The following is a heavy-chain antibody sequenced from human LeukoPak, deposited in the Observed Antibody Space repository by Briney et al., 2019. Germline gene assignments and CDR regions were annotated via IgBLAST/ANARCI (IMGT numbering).Heavy chain of an antibody. J-gene: IGHJ4*02. CDR1: GFTFSDYY. CDR3: AGQSTVTTESY. D-gene: IGHD4-17*01. CDR2: ISSSGSTI. V-gene: IGHV3-11*04. Sequence: GGSLRLSCAASGFTFSDYYMSWIRQAPGKGLEWVSYISSSGSTIYYADSVKGRFTISRGNAKNSLYLQMNSLRAEDTAVYYCAGQSTVTTESYWGQGTLVTVSS.